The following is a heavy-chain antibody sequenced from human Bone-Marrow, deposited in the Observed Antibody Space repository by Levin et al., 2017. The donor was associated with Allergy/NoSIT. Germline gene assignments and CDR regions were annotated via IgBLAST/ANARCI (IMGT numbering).Heavy chain of an antibody. D-gene: IGHD2-2*01. CDR1: GVTFSSYT. V-gene: IGHV1-69*02. CDR2: IIPILGIA. CDR3: ANDCSSTSCYDGLDY. Sequence: SVKVSCKASGVTFSSYTITWVRQAPGQGLEWMGRIIPILGIANYAQKFQGRVTITADKSTSTAYMELSSLRSEDTAVYYCANDCSSTSCYDGLDYWGQGTLVTVSS. J-gene: IGHJ4*02.